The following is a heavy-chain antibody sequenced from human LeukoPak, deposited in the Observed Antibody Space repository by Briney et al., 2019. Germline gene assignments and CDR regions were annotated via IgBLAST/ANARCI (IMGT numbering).Heavy chain of an antibody. CDR1: GGSISSSRYY. V-gene: IGHV4-39*01. J-gene: IGHJ4*02. CDR2: IYYSGRT. D-gene: IGHD3-22*01. Sequence: PSETLSLACTVSGGSISSSRYYWGWIRQPPGKRLEWIGSIYYSGRTYYKPSLKSRVTISVDTYKNQLSLKLSSVPAADTAVYYCARVNYYDSSGFDYWGQGTLVTVSS. CDR3: ARVNYYDSSGFDY.